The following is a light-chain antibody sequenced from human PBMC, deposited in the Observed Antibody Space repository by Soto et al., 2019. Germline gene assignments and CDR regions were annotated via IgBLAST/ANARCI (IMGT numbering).Light chain of an antibody. Sequence: EIVLTQSPGTLSLSPGERATLSCRASQSVSTTYLAWYQHKPGQAPRLLIYGASSRATGIPDRFSGSGSGTDFTLIISRREPEDFAVYYCQQYGNSFVGFGQGTKVEIK. CDR2: GAS. CDR3: QQYGNSFVG. V-gene: IGKV3-20*01. CDR1: QSVSTTY. J-gene: IGKJ1*01.